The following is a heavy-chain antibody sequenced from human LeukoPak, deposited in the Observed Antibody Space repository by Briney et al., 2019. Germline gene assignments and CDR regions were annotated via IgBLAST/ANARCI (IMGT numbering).Heavy chain of an antibody. J-gene: IGHJ5*02. CDR2: IDWDDDE. Sequence: RQSGPTLVNPPQTLTLTCTFSGFSLGTRGMCVSWIRQPPGKALEWLSRIDWDDDEYYSTSLKTRLTIPKDTSKNQVVLTMTNMDPVDTATYYCARSTIYLRSAGFDPWGQGTLVTVSS. CDR3: ARSTIYLRSAGFDP. CDR1: GFSLGTRGMC. V-gene: IGHV2-70*11. D-gene: IGHD2-8*01.